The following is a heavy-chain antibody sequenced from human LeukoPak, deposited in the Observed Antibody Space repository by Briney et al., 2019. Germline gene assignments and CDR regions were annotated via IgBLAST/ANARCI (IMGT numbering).Heavy chain of an antibody. D-gene: IGHD3-22*01. CDR1: GYTFTGYY. CDR2: VNPNSGVT. J-gene: IGHJ4*02. Sequence: ASVKVSCKASGYTFTGYYMHWVRQAPGQGLEWMGWVNPNSGVTKYAQKFQGRVTMTRDTSISTAYMELSRLRSDDTAVYYCARSYYKRSGVDHWGQGTVVTVSS. V-gene: IGHV1-2*02. CDR3: ARSYYKRSGVDH.